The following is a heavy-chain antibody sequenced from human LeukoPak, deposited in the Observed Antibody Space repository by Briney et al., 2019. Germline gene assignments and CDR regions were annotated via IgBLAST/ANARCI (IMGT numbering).Heavy chain of an antibody. J-gene: IGHJ4*02. D-gene: IGHD4-17*01. CDR3: AKHKEDYGDSCLDDY. CDR2: ISGSGGST. CDR1: GGSISSGDYY. V-gene: IGHV3-23*01. Sequence: LSLTCTVSGGSISSGDYYWSWIRQPPGKGLEWVSGISGSGGSTYYADSVKGRLTISRDNSKNTLYLQMNSLRAEDTAIYYCAKHKEDYGDSCLDDYWGQGTLVTVSS.